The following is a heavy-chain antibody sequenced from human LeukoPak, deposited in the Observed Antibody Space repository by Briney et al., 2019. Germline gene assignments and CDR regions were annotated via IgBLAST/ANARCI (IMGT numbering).Heavy chain of an antibody. CDR2: IFSSGSTI. J-gene: IGHJ6*04. D-gene: IGHD3-10*02. CDR3: AELGITMIGGV. Sequence: GGSLRLSCAASGFIFSSYEMNWVRQAPGKGLEWVSYIFSSGSTIYYADSVKGRFTISRDNAKNSLYLQMNSLRAEDTAVYYCAELGITMIGGVWGKGTTVTISS. CDR1: GFIFSSYE. V-gene: IGHV3-48*03.